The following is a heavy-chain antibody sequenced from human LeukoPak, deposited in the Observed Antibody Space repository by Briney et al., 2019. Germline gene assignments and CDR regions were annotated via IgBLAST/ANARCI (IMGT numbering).Heavy chain of an antibody. CDR2: ISGSGGST. D-gene: IGHD3-10*01. J-gene: IGHJ4*02. Sequence: PGGSLRLSCAASGFTFSSYAMSWVRQAPGKGLEWVSAISGSGGSTYYADSVKGRFTISRDNSKNTLYLQMNSLRAEDTAVYYCAKDRLYGSGSYYAHFDYWGQGTLVTVSS. CDR1: GFTFSSYA. V-gene: IGHV3-23*01. CDR3: AKDRLYGSGSYYAHFDY.